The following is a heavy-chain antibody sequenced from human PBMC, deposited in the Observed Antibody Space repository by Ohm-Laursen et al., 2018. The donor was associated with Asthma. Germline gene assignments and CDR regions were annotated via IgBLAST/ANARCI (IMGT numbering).Heavy chain of an antibody. CDR3: ARDVMEWYLPAFDF. J-gene: IGHJ4*02. CDR1: GFTLSSYA. CDR2: MSYDGSLK. Sequence: SLRLSRAASGFTLSSYAMHWVRQAPGKGLEWVAVMSYDGSLKYYADSVNGRFTVSRDDSKNTLYLQMNSLRPDDTAVYYCARDVMEWYLPAFDFWGQGTLVTVSS. V-gene: IGHV3-30-3*01. D-gene: IGHD3-3*01.